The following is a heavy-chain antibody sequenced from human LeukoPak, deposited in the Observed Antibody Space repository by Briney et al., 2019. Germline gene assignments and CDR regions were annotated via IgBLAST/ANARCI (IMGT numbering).Heavy chain of an antibody. J-gene: IGHJ5*02. Sequence: GGSLRLSCAASGFTFSSFDMNWVRQAPGKGLEWVSSISTSSRYIYYRDSMKGRFTISRDDAKNSLYLQMNSLRVEDTAVYYCARADCSGSTCYLRRSWFDPWGQGTLVTVSS. V-gene: IGHV3-21*01. CDR3: ARADCSGSTCYLRRSWFDP. CDR2: ISTSSRYI. D-gene: IGHD2-2*01. CDR1: GFTFSSFD.